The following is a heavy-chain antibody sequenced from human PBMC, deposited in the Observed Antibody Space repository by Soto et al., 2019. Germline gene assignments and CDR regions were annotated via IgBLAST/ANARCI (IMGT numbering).Heavy chain of an antibody. J-gene: IGHJ6*03. CDR3: ASRPVCSNFWSGSNYYYYMEV. CDR2: FYFTGNT. CDR1: GGSISTSSYY. Sequence: SETLSLTCTVSGGSISTSSYYWGWIRQPPGKGLEWIGSFYFTGNTYYNPSLESRVTISVDRSKNQFSLKMSSVTAADTAVYYCASRPVCSNFWSGSNYYYYMEVWGKGTTVTVS. D-gene: IGHD3-3*01. V-gene: IGHV4-39*01.